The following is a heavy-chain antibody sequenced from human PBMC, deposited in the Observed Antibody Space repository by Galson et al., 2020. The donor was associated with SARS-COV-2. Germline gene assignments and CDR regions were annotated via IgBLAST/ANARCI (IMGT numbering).Heavy chain of an antibody. Sequence: GESVKISCAASGFTFSSYGMHWVRQAPGKGLEWVAVIWYDGSNKYYADSVKGRFTISRDNSKNTLYLQMNSLRAEDTAVYYCARDGFTYYYDSSGYYPPYYYYGMDVWGQGTTVTVSS. J-gene: IGHJ6*02. CDR2: IWYDGSNK. V-gene: IGHV3-33*01. CDR1: GFTFSSYG. CDR3: ARDGFTYYYDSSGYYPPYYYYGMDV. D-gene: IGHD3-22*01.